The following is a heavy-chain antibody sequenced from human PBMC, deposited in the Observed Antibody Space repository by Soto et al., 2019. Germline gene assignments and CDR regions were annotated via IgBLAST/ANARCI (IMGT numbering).Heavy chain of an antibody. Sequence: ASVKVSCKASGYTFTSYGISWVRQAPGQGLEWMGWISAYNGNTNYAQKLQGRVTMTTDTSTSTAYMELRSLRSDDTAVYYCARDRYYYDSSGYLRDDYWGQGTLGTVSS. CDR3: ARDRYYYDSSGYLRDDY. D-gene: IGHD3-22*01. CDR1: GYTFTSYG. CDR2: ISAYNGNT. J-gene: IGHJ4*02. V-gene: IGHV1-18*04.